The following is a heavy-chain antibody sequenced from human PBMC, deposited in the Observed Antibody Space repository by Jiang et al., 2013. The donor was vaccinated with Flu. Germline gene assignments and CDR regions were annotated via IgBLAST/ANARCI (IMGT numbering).Heavy chain of an antibody. J-gene: IGHJ6*02. CDR3: ARDPRSILTGYHQDYGMDV. CDR1: GGSISSYY. Sequence: GLVKPSETLSLTCTVSGGSISSYYWSWIRQPPGKGLEWIGYIYYSGSTNYNPSLKSRVTISVDTSKNQFSLKLSSVTAADTAVYYCARDPRSILTGYHQDYGMDVWGQGTTVTVSS. CDR2: IYYSGST. D-gene: IGHD3-9*01. V-gene: IGHV4-59*01.